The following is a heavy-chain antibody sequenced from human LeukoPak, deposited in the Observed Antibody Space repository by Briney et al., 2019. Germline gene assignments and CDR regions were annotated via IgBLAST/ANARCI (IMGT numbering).Heavy chain of an antibody. J-gene: IGHJ4*02. D-gene: IGHD2-21*02. Sequence: GASVKVSCKASGYTFTSYGISWVRQAPGQGLEWMGWISAYNGNTNYAQKFQGRVTITADKSTSTAYMELSSLRSEDTAVYYCASSAWLECGGDCGNFDYWGQGTLVTVSS. V-gene: IGHV1-18*01. CDR2: ISAYNGNT. CDR3: ASSAWLECGGDCGNFDY. CDR1: GYTFTSYG.